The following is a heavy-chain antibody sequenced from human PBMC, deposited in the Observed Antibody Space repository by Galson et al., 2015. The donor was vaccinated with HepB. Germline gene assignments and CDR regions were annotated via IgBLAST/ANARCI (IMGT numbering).Heavy chain of an antibody. CDR1: GDSMNSGDYY. Sequence: LSLTCVVSGDSMNSGDYYWGWIRQAPGKGLEWIASMHESGNTYDNPSLKSRITISVDTSKNQFSLKMTSAIAADTAVYYCVRHNFDTSDYYLGCFDPWGQGIAVTVSS. J-gene: IGHJ5*02. D-gene: IGHD3-22*01. CDR2: MHESGNT. V-gene: IGHV4-39*01. CDR3: VRHNFDTSDYYLGCFDP.